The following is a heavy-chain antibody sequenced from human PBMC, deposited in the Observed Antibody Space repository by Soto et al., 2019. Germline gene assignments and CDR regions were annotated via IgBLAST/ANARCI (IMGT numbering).Heavy chain of an antibody. V-gene: IGHV3-23*01. D-gene: IGHD6-19*01. J-gene: IGHJ3*01. CDR3: FKEASGWKSRGSLDL. CDR1: VVTFTTNA. Sequence: PGGSRRLSCVASVVTFTTNALGWVRRAPANGLEWLCLIRGEGVIGNCADSEKGRVTISRDNSKNTRHLQMNRLRAEHTATDSCFKEASGWKSRGSLDLWGRGKMVTVSS. CDR2: IRGEGVIG.